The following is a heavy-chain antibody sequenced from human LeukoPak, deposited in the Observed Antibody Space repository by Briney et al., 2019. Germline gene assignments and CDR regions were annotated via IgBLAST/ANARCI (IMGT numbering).Heavy chain of an antibody. V-gene: IGHV1-2*02. CDR1: GYTFTVNY. D-gene: IGHD3-3*01. CDR2: INPNSGGT. J-gene: IGHJ5*02. CDR3: ARVRLGSGQNWFDP. Sequence: ASVTVSFTASGYTFTVNYMDWVRHAPGQGHEWMGWINPNSGGTNNSQKFQGRVPITRATSITTAYMELRMMSPRATDVSDCARVRLGSGQNWFDPWGEGRLVAVSS.